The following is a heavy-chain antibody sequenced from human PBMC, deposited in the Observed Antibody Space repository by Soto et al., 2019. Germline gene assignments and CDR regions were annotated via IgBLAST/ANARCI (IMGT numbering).Heavy chain of an antibody. CDR3: ASTPAXQFGELYFNHYYYDMDG. CDR2: INPNSGGT. V-gene: IGHV1-2*04. CDR1: GYTFTGYY. D-gene: IGHD3-10*01. Sequence: ASVKVSCKASGYTFTGYYMHWVRQAPGQGLEWMGWINPNSGGTNYAQKFQGWVTMTRDTSISTAYMELSRLRSDDPAVYYCASTPAXQFGELYFNHYYYDMDGWRQGTTVTVSS. J-gene: IGHJ6*02.